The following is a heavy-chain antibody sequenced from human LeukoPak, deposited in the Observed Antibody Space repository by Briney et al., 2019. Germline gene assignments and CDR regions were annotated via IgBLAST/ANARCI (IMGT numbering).Heavy chain of an antibody. CDR1: GFTFSSYA. CDR3: ARDRVLRFLEWLSVDAFDI. V-gene: IGHV3-30-3*01. J-gene: IGHJ3*02. D-gene: IGHD3-3*01. CDR2: ISYDGSNK. Sequence: GGSLRLSCAASGFTFSSYAMHWVRQAPGKGLEWEAVISYDGSNKYYADSVKGRFTISRDNSKNTLYLQMNSLRAEDTAVYYCARDRVLRFLEWLSVDAFDIWGQGTMVTVSS.